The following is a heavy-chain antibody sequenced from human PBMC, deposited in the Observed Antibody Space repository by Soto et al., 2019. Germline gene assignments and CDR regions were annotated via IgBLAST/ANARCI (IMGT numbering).Heavy chain of an antibody. CDR3: AKDLVAARTY. CDR2: ISGDGGNT. V-gene: IGHV3-23*01. Sequence: DVQLLESGGGLVHPGESLRLSCAACGFTFSNYAMAWVRQAPGKGLEWVSSISGDGGNTYHADSVRGRFTISRDNSENTLYLQMRSLRAEDTAVYYCAKDLVAARTYWGQGALVTVSS. CDR1: GFTFSNYA. D-gene: IGHD6-19*01. J-gene: IGHJ4*02.